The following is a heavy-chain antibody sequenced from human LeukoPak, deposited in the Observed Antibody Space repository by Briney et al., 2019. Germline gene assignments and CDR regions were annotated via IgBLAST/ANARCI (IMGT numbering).Heavy chain of an antibody. Sequence: GGSLRLSCEASGFTFRNFDMQWVRQAPGKGREWVAAISRDGSEKYYADSVKGRFTISRDNSKNTVYLQMNSQRAEDTAVYFCTRDQSTGYSAFWGQGTLVTVSS. CDR1: GFTFRNFD. V-gene: IGHV3-30*03. CDR3: TRDQSTGYSAF. D-gene: IGHD3-22*01. CDR2: ISRDGSEK. J-gene: IGHJ4*02.